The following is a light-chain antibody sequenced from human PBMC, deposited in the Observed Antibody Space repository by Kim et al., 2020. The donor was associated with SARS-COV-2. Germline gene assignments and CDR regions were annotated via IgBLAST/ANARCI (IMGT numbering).Light chain of an antibody. CDR3: QSYDTTLSGSV. CDR1: SSNIGAGYD. V-gene: IGLV1-40*01. J-gene: IGLJ3*02. Sequence: QPVLTQPPSVSGAPGQRVTISCTGSSSNIGAGYDVHWYHQLPGTAPKLLIYNNNNRPSEVPDRFSGSKSGSSASLAITGLQADDEADYYCQSYDTTLSGSVFGGGTQLTVL. CDR2: NNN.